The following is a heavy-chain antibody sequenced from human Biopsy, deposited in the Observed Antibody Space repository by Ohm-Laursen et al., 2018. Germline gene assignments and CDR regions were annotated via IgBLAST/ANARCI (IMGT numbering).Heavy chain of an antibody. J-gene: IGHJ5*02. CDR2: IKSKTGGGTI. CDR3: LSNWLDP. Sequence: SLRLSCAASGFPFTNAWMSWVRQAPGKGPEWVGRIKSKTGGGTIDYAASVKGRFSISRDDSKNTLYLQMNSLKTEDTAVYYCLSNWLDPWGQGTLVTVSS. V-gene: IGHV3-15*01. CDR1: GFPFTNAW.